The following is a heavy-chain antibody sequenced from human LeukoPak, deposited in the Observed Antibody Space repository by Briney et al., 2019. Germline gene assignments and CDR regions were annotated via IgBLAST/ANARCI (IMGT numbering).Heavy chain of an antibody. J-gene: IGHJ6*02. D-gene: IGHD2-8*02. CDR1: GFTFSDFY. CDR2: IGGSGTDI. V-gene: IGHV3-11*01. Sequence: PGGSLRLSCAASGFTFSDFYMSWIRQAPGKGLEWLSYIGGSGTDIKYADSVKGRFTISRDNAKKSLYLQMTSLRVEDAAVYYCARDRCTGAACSGYHHGMDVWGQGTTVTVSS. CDR3: ARDRCTGAACSGYHHGMDV.